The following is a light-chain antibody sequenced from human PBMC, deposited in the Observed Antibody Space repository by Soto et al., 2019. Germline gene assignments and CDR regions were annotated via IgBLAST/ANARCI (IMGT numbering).Light chain of an antibody. CDR2: DTS. V-gene: IGKV3D-20*01. Sequence: EIVLTQSPATLSLSPGDRATLSCGASQSVGSSYLAWYQQKPGLAPRLLIYDTSTRATGIPDRFIGSGSGTDFTLTISSLQPEDFASYYCLQDYGDSWTFGQGTKVDIK. J-gene: IGKJ1*01. CDR1: QSVGSSY. CDR3: LQDYGDSWT.